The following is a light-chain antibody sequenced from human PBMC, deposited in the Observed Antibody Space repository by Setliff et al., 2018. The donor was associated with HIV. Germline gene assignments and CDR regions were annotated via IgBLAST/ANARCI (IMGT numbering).Light chain of an antibody. V-gene: IGLV1-51*01. Sequence: VLTQPPSVSAAPGQKVTISCSGSSSNIGNNYVSWYQQLPGTAPKLLIYDNNKRSSGIPDRFSGSKSGTSATLGITGLQTGDEADYYCGTWDSSLSAVVFGGGTKVTVL. CDR2: DNN. J-gene: IGLJ2*01. CDR1: SSNIGNNY. CDR3: GTWDSSLSAVV.